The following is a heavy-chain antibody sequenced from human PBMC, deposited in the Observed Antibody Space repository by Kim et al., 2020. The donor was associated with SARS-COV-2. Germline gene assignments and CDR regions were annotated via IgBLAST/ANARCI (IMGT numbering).Heavy chain of an antibody. D-gene: IGHD2-2*01. CDR3: VTGSYDNTAGFDY. Sequence: IHAPKFKGRVTLTENTSTDTVYMELSNLRSEDTAVYYCVTGSYDNTAGFDYWGQGTLVTVSS. J-gene: IGHJ4*02. V-gene: IGHV1-24*01.